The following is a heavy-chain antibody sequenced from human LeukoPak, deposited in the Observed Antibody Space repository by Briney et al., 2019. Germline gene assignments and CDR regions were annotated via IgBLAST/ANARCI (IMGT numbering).Heavy chain of an antibody. V-gene: IGHV3-7*01. Sequence: GGSLRLSCAASGFTFSSYAMSWVRQAPGKGLEWVANIKQDGSEKYYVDSVKGRFTISRDNAKNSLYLQMNSLRAEDTAVYYCARGGLWFGEFDTIFDYWGQGTLVTVSS. CDR1: GFTFSSYA. CDR2: IKQDGSEK. J-gene: IGHJ4*02. CDR3: ARGGLWFGEFDTIFDY. D-gene: IGHD3-10*01.